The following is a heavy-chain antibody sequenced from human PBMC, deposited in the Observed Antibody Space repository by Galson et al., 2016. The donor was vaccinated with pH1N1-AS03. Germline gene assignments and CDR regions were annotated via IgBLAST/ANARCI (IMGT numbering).Heavy chain of an antibody. V-gene: IGHV3-64*01. CDR1: GFTFSSYA. Sequence: SLRLSCAAAGFTFSSYAMYWVRQAPGKGLEYVSVISGNGFSTYYANSMKGRFTISRDNSKNTLYLQMGSLRTEDMAVYYCARGPVSYSNYWFPPPDYWGQGTLVTVSS. CDR2: ISGNGFST. J-gene: IGHJ4*02. D-gene: IGHD6-13*01. CDR3: ARGPVSYSNYWFPPPDY.